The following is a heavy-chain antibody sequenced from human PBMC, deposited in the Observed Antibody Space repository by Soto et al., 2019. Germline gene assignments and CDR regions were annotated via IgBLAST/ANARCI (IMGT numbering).Heavy chain of an antibody. CDR3: ARVLRVRVAAAGPPRGNWFDP. Sequence: ASVKVSCKASGGTFSSYAISWVRQAPGQGLEWMGGIIPIFGTANYAQKFQGRVTITADESTSTAYMELSSLRSEDTAVYYCARVLRVRVAAAGPPRGNWFDPWGQGTLVTVS. CDR1: GGTFSSYA. D-gene: IGHD6-13*01. J-gene: IGHJ5*02. V-gene: IGHV1-69*13. CDR2: IIPIFGTA.